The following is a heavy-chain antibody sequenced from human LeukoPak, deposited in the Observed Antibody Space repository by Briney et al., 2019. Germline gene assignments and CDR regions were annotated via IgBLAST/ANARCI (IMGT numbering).Heavy chain of an antibody. J-gene: IGHJ4*02. V-gene: IGHV3-30*18. Sequence: PGRSLRLSCTASGFTFSNYGMHWVRQAPGKGLEWVAVISYDGSNKYYADSVKGRFTISRDNSKNTLYLQMNSLRAEDTAVYYCAKGFPYDFWSAFDYWGQGTLVTVSS. D-gene: IGHD3-3*01. CDR1: GFTFSNYG. CDR3: AKGFPYDFWSAFDY. CDR2: ISYDGSNK.